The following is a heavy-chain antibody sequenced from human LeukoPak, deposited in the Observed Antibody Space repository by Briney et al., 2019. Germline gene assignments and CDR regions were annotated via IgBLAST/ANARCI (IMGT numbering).Heavy chain of an antibody. CDR3: ARTRYNSASEFDY. J-gene: IGHJ4*02. Sequence: SETLSLTCTVSGGSVSSGSYYWSWIRQPPGKGLEWIGYIYYSGSTNYNPSLKSRVTISVDTSKNQFSLKLSSVTAADTAVYYCARTRYNSASEFDYWGQGTLVTVSS. V-gene: IGHV4-61*01. D-gene: IGHD6-6*01. CDR1: GGSVSSGSYY. CDR2: IYYSGST.